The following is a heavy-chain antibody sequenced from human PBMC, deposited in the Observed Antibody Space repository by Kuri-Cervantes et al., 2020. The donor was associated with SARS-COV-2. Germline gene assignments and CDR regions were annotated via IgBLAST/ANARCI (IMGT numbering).Heavy chain of an antibody. CDR3: ARRSFLYNWFDP. J-gene: IGHJ5*02. CDR2: INHSGST. Sequence: GSLRLSCAVYGGSFSGYYWSWIRQPPGKGLEWIGEINHSGSTNYNPSLKSRVTISVDTSKNQFSLKLSSVTAADTAVYYCARRSFLYNWFDPWGQGTLVTVSS. V-gene: IGHV4-34*01. D-gene: IGHD6-13*01. CDR1: GGSFSGYY.